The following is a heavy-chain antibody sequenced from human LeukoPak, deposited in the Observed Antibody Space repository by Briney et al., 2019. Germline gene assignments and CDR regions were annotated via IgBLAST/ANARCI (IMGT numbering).Heavy chain of an antibody. J-gene: IGHJ6*03. CDR2: IYYSGST. D-gene: IGHD2-15*01. CDR1: GGSISSGDYY. V-gene: IGHV4-30-4*08. Sequence: PLETLSLTCTVSGGSISSGDYYWSWIRQPPGKGLEWIGYIYYSGSTYYNPSLKSRVTISVDTSKNQFSLKLSSVTAADTAVYHCASRSVGSYYYYYMEVWGKGTTVTVSS. CDR3: ASRSVGSYYYYYMEV.